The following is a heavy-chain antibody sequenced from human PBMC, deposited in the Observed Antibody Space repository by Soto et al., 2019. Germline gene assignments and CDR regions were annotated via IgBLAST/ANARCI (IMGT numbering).Heavy chain of an antibody. Sequence: GGSLRLSCAASGFTFSSYGMHWVRQAPGKGLEWVAVISYDGSNKYYADSVRGRFTISRDNSKNTLYLQMNSLRAEDTAVYYCAKDLPPRIAVAGYYFDYWGQGTLVTVSS. V-gene: IGHV3-30*18. CDR3: AKDLPPRIAVAGYYFDY. CDR2: ISYDGSNK. D-gene: IGHD6-19*01. CDR1: GFTFSSYG. J-gene: IGHJ4*02.